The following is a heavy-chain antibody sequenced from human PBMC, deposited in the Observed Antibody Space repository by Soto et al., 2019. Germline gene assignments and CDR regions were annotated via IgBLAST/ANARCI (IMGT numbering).Heavy chain of an antibody. V-gene: IGHV1-69*01. CDR1: GGTFGSYA. J-gene: IGHJ6*02. CDR2: IIPIPGTA. D-gene: IGHD2-2*01. Sequence: QVQLVQSGAEVKKPGSSVKVSCKASGGTFGSYAISWVRQAPGQGLEWMGGIIPIPGTANYAQKFQARVTIAADESTSTAYMELSSLRSEDTAVYYCARSQGSSTSLEIYYYYDYGMDVWGQGTTVTVSS. CDR3: ARSQGSSTSLEIYYYYDYGMDV.